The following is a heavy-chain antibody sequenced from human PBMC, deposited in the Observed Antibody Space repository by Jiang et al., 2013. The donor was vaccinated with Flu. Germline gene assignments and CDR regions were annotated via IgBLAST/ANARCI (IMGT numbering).Heavy chain of an antibody. Sequence: SYAMHWVRQAPGKGLEWVAVISYDGSNKYYADSVKGRFTISRDNSKNTLYLQMNSLRAEDTAVYYCARDPYYDDSSGYWGQGTLVTVSS. CDR2: ISYDGSNK. D-gene: IGHD3-22*01. V-gene: IGHV3-30-3*01. CDR3: ARDPYYDDSSGY. CDR1: SYA. J-gene: IGHJ4*02.